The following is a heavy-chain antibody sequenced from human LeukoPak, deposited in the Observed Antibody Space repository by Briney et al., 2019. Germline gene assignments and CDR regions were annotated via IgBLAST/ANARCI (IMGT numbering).Heavy chain of an antibody. CDR2: ISSNGGST. D-gene: IGHD3-22*01. J-gene: IGHJ4*02. CDR1: GFTFSSYA. CDR3: ARAYEDYYDSSGYWGGVDY. Sequence: PGGSLRLSCAASGFTFSSYAMHWVRQAPGKGLEYVSAISSNGGSTYYANSVKGRFTISRDNSKNTLYLQMGSLRAEDMAVYYCARAYEDYYDSSGYWGGVDYWGQGTLVTVSS. V-gene: IGHV3-64*01.